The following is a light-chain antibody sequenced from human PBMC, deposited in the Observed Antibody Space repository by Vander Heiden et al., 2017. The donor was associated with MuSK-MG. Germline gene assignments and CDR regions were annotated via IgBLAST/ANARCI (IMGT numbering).Light chain of an antibody. J-gene: IGKJ4*01. Sequence: DIVMTQSPAALSVSPGERATLSCRASQSVSVNLAWYQQKPGQAPRLLIFGASTRATGIPARFSGSGSGTEFTLTISSLQSEDSAVYYCQQYTIWPLTFGGGTNVEIK. CDR1: QSVSVN. V-gene: IGKV3-15*01. CDR2: GAS. CDR3: QQYTIWPLT.